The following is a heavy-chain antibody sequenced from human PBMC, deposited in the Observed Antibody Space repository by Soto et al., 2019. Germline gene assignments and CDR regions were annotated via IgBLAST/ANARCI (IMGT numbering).Heavy chain of an antibody. CDR1: GGTFSSYA. Sequence: SVKVSCKASGGTFSSYAISWLRESPGQGLEWMGGIIPIFGTANYAQKFQGRVTITADKSTSTAYMELSSLRSEDTAVYYCARDRAGYCSGGSCYQAFDYWGQGTQVTVSS. CDR2: IIPIFGTA. D-gene: IGHD2-15*01. J-gene: IGHJ4*02. CDR3: ARDRAGYCSGGSCYQAFDY. V-gene: IGHV1-69*06.